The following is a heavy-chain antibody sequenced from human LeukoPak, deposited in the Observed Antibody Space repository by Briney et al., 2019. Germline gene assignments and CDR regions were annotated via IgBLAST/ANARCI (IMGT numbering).Heavy chain of an antibody. CDR2: ISTSGST. Sequence: SETLSLTCAVSAASISNYYWSWIRQAPGKGLEWIGHISTSGSTNYNPSLKSRVSISLDSSKSRFSLNLNFVTAADTAVYYCASPRSSYRYTFDYWAREPWSPSPQ. D-gene: IGHD3-16*02. V-gene: IGHV4-4*09. CDR3: ASPRSSYRYTFDY. J-gene: IGHJ4*02. CDR1: AASISNYY.